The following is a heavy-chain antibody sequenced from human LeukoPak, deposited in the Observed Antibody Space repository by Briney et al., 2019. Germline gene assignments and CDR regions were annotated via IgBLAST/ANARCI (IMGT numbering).Heavy chain of an antibody. CDR1: GGSFSGYY. D-gene: IGHD3-10*01. CDR3: ERMVRGGGFDY. Sequence: SETLSLTCAVYGGSFSGYYWRWIRQPPGKGLEWIGEINHSGSTNYNPSLKSRVTISVDTSKNQLPLKLSSVTAADTAVYYCERMVRGGGFDYWGQGTLVTASS. J-gene: IGHJ4*02. V-gene: IGHV4-34*01. CDR2: INHSGST.